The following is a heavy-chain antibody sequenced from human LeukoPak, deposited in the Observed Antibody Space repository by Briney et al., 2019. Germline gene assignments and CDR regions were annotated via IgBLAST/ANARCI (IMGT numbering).Heavy chain of an antibody. Sequence: SQTLSLTCTVSGGSISSGNYYWSWIRQHPGKGLEWIGYIHNSGSGSTYYSPSLKSRVTISVDTSKNQFSLKLSSVTAADTAVYYCASGIEVATNDYWGQGTLVTVSS. CDR1: GGSISSGNYY. J-gene: IGHJ4*02. D-gene: IGHD5-24*01. CDR2: IHNSGSGST. V-gene: IGHV4-31*03. CDR3: ASGIEVATNDY.